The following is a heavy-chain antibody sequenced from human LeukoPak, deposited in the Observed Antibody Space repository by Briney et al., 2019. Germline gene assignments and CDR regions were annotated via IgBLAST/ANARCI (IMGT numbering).Heavy chain of an antibody. V-gene: IGHV3-21*01. CDR3: AREGSPDIVDTIPFDY. Sequence: QTGGSLRLSCAASGFTFSSYSMNWVRQAPGKGLEWVSSISSSSSYIYYADSVKGRFTISRDNAKNSLYLQMNSLRAEDTAVYYCAREGSPDIVDTIPFDYWGQGTLVTVSS. D-gene: IGHD5-12*01. CDR2: ISSSSSYI. CDR1: GFTFSSYS. J-gene: IGHJ4*02.